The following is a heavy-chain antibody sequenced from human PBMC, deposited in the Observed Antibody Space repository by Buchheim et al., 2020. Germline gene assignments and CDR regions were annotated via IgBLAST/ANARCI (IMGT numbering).Heavy chain of an antibody. CDR1: GFTFSSYS. CDR2: ISSSSSYI. CDR3: ASSPDLTVDTAMGI. Sequence: EVQLVESGGGLVKPGGSLRLSCAASGFTFSSYSMNWFRQAPGKGLEWVSSISSSSSYIYYADSVKGRFTIFRHNAKNSLYLQMNRLRAEDTAVYYCASSPDLTVDTAMGIWGQGTL. V-gene: IGHV3-21*01. D-gene: IGHD5-18*01. J-gene: IGHJ4*02.